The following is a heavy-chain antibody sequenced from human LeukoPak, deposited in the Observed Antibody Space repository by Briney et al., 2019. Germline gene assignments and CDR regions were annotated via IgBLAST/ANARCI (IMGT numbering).Heavy chain of an antibody. CDR1: GGSFSGYY. CDR2: INHSGST. CDR3: ARHGPPMIVLVYLEVFGI. V-gene: IGHV4-34*01. D-gene: IGHD3-22*01. J-gene: IGHJ3*02. Sequence: SETLSLTCAVYGGSFSGYYWSWIRQPPGKGLEWIGEINHSGSTNYNPSLKSRVTISVDTSKNQFSLKLSSVTAADTAVYYCARHGPPMIVLVYLEVFGIWGQGIMVTVSS.